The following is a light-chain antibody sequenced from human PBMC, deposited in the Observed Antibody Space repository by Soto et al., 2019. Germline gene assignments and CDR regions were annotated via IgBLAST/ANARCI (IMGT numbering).Light chain of an antibody. CDR1: QTISSW. CDR2: KAS. V-gene: IGKV1-5*03. CDR3: QQYGDSST. Sequence: DIQMTQSPSTLSGSVGDRVTITCRASQTISSWLAWYQQKPGKAPKLLIYKASTLKSGVPSRFSGSGSGTEFTLTISSLQPDDFATDYCQQYGDSSTFGQGTKVDIK. J-gene: IGKJ1*01.